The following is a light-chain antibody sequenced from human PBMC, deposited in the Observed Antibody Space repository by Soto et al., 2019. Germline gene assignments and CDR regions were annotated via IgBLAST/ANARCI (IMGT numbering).Light chain of an antibody. CDR1: SSDVGSYNY. J-gene: IGLJ3*02. V-gene: IGLV2-14*03. CDR2: EVS. Sequence: QSALTQPASVSGSPGQSITISCTGTSSDVGSYNYVSWYQQHPGKAPKLMIYEVSNRPSGVSNRFSGSKSGNTASLTISGLQAEDEADYYCFSYTRSSTWVFGGGTQLTVL. CDR3: FSYTRSSTWV.